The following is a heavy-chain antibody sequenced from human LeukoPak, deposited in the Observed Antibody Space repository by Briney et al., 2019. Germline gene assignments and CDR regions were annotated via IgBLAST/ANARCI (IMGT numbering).Heavy chain of an antibody. CDR1: GLSFSSYE. Sequence: GGSLRLSCTASGLSFSSYEMNWVRQAPGKGLEWVSYISSSGRTPYYADSVKGRFTISRDNAKNSLYLQMNSLRAEDTAVYYCARRSGYYHYFDYWGQGTLVTVSS. CDR3: ARRSGYYHYFDY. D-gene: IGHD3-3*01. J-gene: IGHJ4*02. V-gene: IGHV3-48*03. CDR2: ISSSGRTP.